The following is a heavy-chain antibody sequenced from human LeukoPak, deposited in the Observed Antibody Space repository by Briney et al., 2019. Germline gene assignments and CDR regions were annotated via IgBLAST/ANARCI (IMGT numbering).Heavy chain of an antibody. CDR2: INPAGSET. CDR1: GFSFNAYW. Sequence: GSLRLSCAASGFSFNAYWMAWVRQAPGTGLEWVANINPAGSETFHVDPVKGRFSISRDHAKNLVYLQMNSLRAEDTAVYYCATFGLVAALDLWGQGTLVTVSS. D-gene: IGHD5-12*01. V-gene: IGHV3-7*01. CDR3: ATFGLVAALDL. J-gene: IGHJ4*02.